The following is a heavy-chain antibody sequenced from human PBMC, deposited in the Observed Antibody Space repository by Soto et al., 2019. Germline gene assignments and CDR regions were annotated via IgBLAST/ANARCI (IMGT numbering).Heavy chain of an antibody. CDR3: ARDGVQQQRRGNYYYGMDV. J-gene: IGHJ6*02. CDR1: GYTFTSYG. V-gene: IGHV1-18*01. CDR2: ISAYNGNT. Sequence: QVQLVQSGAEVKKPGASVKVSCKASGYTFTSYGISWVRQAPGQGLEWMGWISAYNGNTNYAQKLQGRVTMTTGTATSTAYMEPRSLRSYDTAVYYCARDGVQQQRRGNYYYGMDVWGQGTTVTVSS. D-gene: IGHD1-1*01.